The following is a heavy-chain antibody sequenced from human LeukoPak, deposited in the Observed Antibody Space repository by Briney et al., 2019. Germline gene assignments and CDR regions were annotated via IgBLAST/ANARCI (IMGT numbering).Heavy chain of an antibody. CDR3: ARREGGWYLDY. CDR2: IYPGDSDT. D-gene: IGHD6-19*01. J-gene: IGHJ4*02. CDR1: GYSFANYW. V-gene: IGHV5-51*01. Sequence: GESLKISCKGSGYSFANYWIGWVRPMPGKGLEWMGIIYPGDSDTRYGPSFQGQVTISADKSISTAYLQWSSLKASDTAVYYCARREGGWYLDYWGQGTLVTVSS.